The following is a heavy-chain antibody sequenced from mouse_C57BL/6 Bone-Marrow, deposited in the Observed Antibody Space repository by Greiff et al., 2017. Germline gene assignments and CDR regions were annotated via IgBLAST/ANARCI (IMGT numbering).Heavy chain of an antibody. V-gene: IGHV1-81*01. Sequence: QVQLQQSGAELARPGASVKLSCKASGYTFTSYGISWVKQRTGQGLEWIGEIYPRSGNTYYNEKFKGKGTLTADKSSSTAYMELRSLTSEDSAVYFCARSPIYYYGRGYFDVWGTGTTVTVSS. CDR3: ARSPIYYYGRGYFDV. D-gene: IGHD1-1*01. CDR1: GYTFTSYG. J-gene: IGHJ1*03. CDR2: IYPRSGNT.